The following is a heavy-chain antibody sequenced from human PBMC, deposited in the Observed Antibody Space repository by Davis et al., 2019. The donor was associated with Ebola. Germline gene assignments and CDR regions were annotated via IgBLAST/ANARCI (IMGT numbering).Heavy chain of an antibody. V-gene: IGHV5-51*01. Sequence: GESLKISCKGSDDSFTSNYIDWVRQMPGKGLEWMGSIYPGDSDTRYSPSFQGQVTISADKSISTAYLQWSSLKASDTAMYYCARQGGPDISTPLDYWGQGTLVTVSS. CDR2: IYPGDSDT. CDR1: DDSFTSNY. J-gene: IGHJ4*02. CDR3: ARQGGPDISTPLDY. D-gene: IGHD3-9*01.